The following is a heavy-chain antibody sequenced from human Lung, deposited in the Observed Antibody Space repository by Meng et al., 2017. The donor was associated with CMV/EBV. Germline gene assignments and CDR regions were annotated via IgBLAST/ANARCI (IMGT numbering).Heavy chain of an antibody. D-gene: IGHD6-19*01. Sequence: SVXVSXKASGCTFSSYAISWVRQAPGQGLEWMGGIIPIFGTANYAQKFQGRVTITTDESTSTAYMELSSLRSEDTAVYYCARGPCIAVAGLFDYWGQGTXVTVAS. CDR1: GCTFSSYA. CDR2: IIPIFGTA. V-gene: IGHV1-69*05. J-gene: IGHJ4*02. CDR3: ARGPCIAVAGLFDY.